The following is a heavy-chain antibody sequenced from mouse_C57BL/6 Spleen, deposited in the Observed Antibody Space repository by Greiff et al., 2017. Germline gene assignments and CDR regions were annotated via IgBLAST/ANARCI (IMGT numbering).Heavy chain of an antibody. CDR2: IYPGNSDT. J-gene: IGHJ3*01. V-gene: IGHV1-5*01. D-gene: IGHD1-1*01. CDR3: TRGGLDYGSSRFAY. Sequence: VQLQQSGTVLARPGASVKMSCKTSGYTFTSYWMHWVKQRPGPGLEWIGAIYPGNSDTSYNQKFKGKAKLTAVTSASTAYMELSSLTNEDSAVYYCTRGGLDYGSSRFAYWGQGTLVTVSA. CDR1: GYTFTSYW.